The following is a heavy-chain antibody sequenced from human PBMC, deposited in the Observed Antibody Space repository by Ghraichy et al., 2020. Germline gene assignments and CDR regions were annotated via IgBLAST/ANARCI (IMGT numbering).Heavy chain of an antibody. V-gene: IGHV2-26*01. CDR1: GFSLSNARMG. J-gene: IGHJ4*02. Sequence: SGPTLVKPTETLTLTCTVTGFSLSNARMGVTWGVTWIRQPPGKALEWLAHIFSNDDESYTPSLRGSLTISKDTSKSQVVLTMTDMDPVDTATYYCARMGKWNDMNFDYWGQGTLVTVSS. CDR3: ARMGKWNDMNFDY. D-gene: IGHD1-1*01. CDR2: IFSNDDE.